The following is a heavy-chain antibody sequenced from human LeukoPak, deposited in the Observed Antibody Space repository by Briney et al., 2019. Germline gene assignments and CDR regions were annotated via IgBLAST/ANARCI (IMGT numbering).Heavy chain of an antibody. J-gene: IGHJ4*02. D-gene: IGHD3-22*01. V-gene: IGHV3-23*01. CDR3: AKSHDSSGSDY. CDR2: ISGSGGST. Sequence: GGSLRLSCAASGFTFSSYVMSWVRQAPGKGLEWVSAISGSGGSTYYADSVKGRFTISRDNSKNTLYMQMNSLRAEDTAVFYCAKSHDSSGSDYWGQGTLVTVSS. CDR1: GFTFSSYV.